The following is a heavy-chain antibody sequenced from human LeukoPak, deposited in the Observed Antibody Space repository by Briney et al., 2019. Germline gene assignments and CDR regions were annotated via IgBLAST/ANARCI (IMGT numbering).Heavy chain of an antibody. CDR1: EFTFSNYW. CDR3: ARSNWPYYFDY. J-gene: IGHJ4*02. D-gene: IGHD1-1*01. V-gene: IGHV3-74*01. CDR2: ITGDGSST. Sequence: PGGSLRLSCAASEFTFSNYWMHWVRHAPGKGLVWVSWITGDGSSTRYADSVKGRFTISRDNAKNTLYLQVNRLRAEDTAVYYCARSNWPYYFDYWGQGALVTVSS.